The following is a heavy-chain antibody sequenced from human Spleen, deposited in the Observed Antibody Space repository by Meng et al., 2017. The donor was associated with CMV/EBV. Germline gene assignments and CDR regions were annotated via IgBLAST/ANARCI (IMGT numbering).Heavy chain of an antibody. D-gene: IGHD2-2*01. J-gene: IGHJ5*02. CDR3: ATEKGFQLLSNRVRYNWLDP. Sequence: ASVKVSCKASGYTFTSYDINWVRQATGQGLEWMGWMNPNSGNTGYAQKFQGRVTMTRNTSISTAYMELSSLRSEDTAVYYCATEKGFQLLSNRVRYNWLDPWGQGALVTVSS. CDR1: GYTFTSYD. CDR2: MNPNSGNT. V-gene: IGHV1-8*01.